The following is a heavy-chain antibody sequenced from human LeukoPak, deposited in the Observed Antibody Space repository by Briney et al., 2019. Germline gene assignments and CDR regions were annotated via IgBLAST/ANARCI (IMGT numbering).Heavy chain of an antibody. CDR3: AKDMVGSEYYDSSGYRA. CDR2: IKSDGSNI. CDR1: GFTFSTYW. V-gene: IGHV3-74*01. D-gene: IGHD3-22*01. Sequence: PGGSLRLSCAASGFTFSTYWMHWVRQAPGKGLVWVSRIKSDGSNILYGDSVKGRFTISRDNAKNTLYLQMNSLRTEDTALYYCAKDMVGSEYYDSSGYRAWGQGTLATVSS. J-gene: IGHJ5*02.